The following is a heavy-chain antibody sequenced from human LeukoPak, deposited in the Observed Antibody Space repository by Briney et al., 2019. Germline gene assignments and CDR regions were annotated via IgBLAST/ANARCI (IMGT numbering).Heavy chain of an antibody. J-gene: IGHJ6*03. D-gene: IGHD3-9*01. V-gene: IGHV4-59*01. CDR3: ARSSLTAYYGYDYYYYYMDV. CDR2: IYYSGST. Sequence: PSETLSLTCAVYGGSFSGYYWSWIRQPPGKGLEGIGYIYYSGSTNYNPSLKSRVTMSIDTSKNQFSLKLSSVTAADTAVYYCARSSLTAYYGYDYYYYYMDVWGKGTTVTISS. CDR1: GGSFSGYY.